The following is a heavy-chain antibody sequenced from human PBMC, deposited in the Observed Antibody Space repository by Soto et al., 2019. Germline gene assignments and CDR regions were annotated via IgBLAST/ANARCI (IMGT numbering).Heavy chain of an antibody. CDR1: GFTFSSYG. D-gene: IGHD1-7*01. Sequence: QVQLVESGGGVVQPGRSLRLSCAASGFTFSSYGMHWVRQAPGKGLEWVAVISYDGSNKYYADSVKGRFTISRDNSKNTLYLQMNSLRAEDTAVYYCAKDRYNWNYPYYYYYGMDVWGQGTTVTVSS. V-gene: IGHV3-30*18. CDR2: ISYDGSNK. J-gene: IGHJ6*02. CDR3: AKDRYNWNYPYYYYYGMDV.